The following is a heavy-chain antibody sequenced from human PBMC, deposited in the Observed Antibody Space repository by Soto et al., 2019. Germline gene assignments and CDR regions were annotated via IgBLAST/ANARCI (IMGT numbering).Heavy chain of an antibody. J-gene: IGHJ6*03. CDR2: ISGSGGST. Sequence: GGSLRLSCAASGFTFSSYAMSRVRQAPGKGLEWVSAISGSGGSTYYADSVKGRFTISRDNSKNTLYLQMNSLRAEDTAVYYCAKDIRYCSSTSCPTYYYYYMDVWGKGTTVTVSS. D-gene: IGHD2-2*01. CDR1: GFTFSSYA. CDR3: AKDIRYCSSTSCPTYYYYYMDV. V-gene: IGHV3-23*01.